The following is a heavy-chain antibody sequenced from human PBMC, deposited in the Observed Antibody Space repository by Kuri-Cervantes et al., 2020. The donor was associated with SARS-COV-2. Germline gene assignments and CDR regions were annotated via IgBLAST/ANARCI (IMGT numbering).Heavy chain of an antibody. CDR3: ARDRFGTYDHDGGGYYTSSDHWFDH. Sequence: ASVKVSCKASGYTFTSYGISWVRQAPGQGLEWMGWISAYNGNTNYAQKLQGRVTMTTDTSTSTAYMELRSLRLEDTAIYYCARDRFGTYDHDGGGYYTSSDHWFDHWDQGTRVTVSS. CDR2: ISAYNGNT. V-gene: IGHV1-18*01. J-gene: IGHJ5*02. D-gene: IGHD3-22*01. CDR1: GYTFTSYG.